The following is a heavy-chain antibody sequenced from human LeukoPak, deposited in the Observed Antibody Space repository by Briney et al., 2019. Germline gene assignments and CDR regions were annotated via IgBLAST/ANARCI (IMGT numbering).Heavy chain of an antibody. CDR1: GFTFSNFW. CDR2: IRQDGGDK. D-gene: IGHD2-21*02. V-gene: IGHV3-7*01. J-gene: IGHJ4*02. CDR3: ARYFDNTAYTWRRFDY. Sequence: GGSLRLSCAASGFTFSNFWMTGVRRAPGKGPRGLATIRQDGGDKWYVDSVKGRFTISRDNARDSLYLQMNSLRAEDTAVYYCARYFDNTAYTWRRFDYWGQGVLVTVSS.